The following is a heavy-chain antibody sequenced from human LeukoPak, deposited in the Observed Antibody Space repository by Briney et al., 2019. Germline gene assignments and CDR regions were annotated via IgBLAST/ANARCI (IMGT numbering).Heavy chain of an antibody. Sequence: ASVKVSCKVSGYTLTELSMHWVRQAPGKGLEWMGGFDPEDGETIYAQKFQGRVTMTEDTSTDTAYMELSSLRSEDTAVYYCATGPRYDYVWGSYRHDYWGQGTLVTVSS. CDR2: FDPEDGET. CDR3: ATGPRYDYVWGSYRHDY. D-gene: IGHD3-16*02. J-gene: IGHJ4*02. V-gene: IGHV1-24*01. CDR1: GYTLTELS.